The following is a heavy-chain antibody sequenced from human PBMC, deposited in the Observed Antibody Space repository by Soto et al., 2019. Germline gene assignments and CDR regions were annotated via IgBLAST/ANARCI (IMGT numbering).Heavy chain of an antibody. Sequence: QLQLQESGPGLVKPSETLSLTCTVSDGSISRSTFYWGWIRQPPGKGLEWIGSVHYTGSTYYNPSLKSRVTMTVDSSKNHLSRKVSSVTAADTAVYYCAIHLYSGDSSGDYGYCGQGALVPVSS. J-gene: IGHJ4*02. CDR1: DGSISRSTFY. V-gene: IGHV4-39*01. D-gene: IGHD6-19*01. CDR3: AIHLYSGDSSGDYGY. CDR2: VHYTGST.